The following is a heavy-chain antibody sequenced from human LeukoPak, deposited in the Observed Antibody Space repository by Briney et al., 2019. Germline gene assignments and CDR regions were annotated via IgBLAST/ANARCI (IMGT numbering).Heavy chain of an antibody. V-gene: IGHV3-7*01. J-gene: IGHJ3*02. Sequence: PGGSLRLSCEASTFTFNSHGMHWVRQAPGKGLEWVANINQAGSHTSYVDSVKRRFPISRDNAKNSLYLQMNTLRAEHTAVYYCARSSQYAFDIWGQGTMVTVSS. CDR1: TFTFNSHG. CDR2: INQAGSHT. CDR3: ARSSQYAFDI.